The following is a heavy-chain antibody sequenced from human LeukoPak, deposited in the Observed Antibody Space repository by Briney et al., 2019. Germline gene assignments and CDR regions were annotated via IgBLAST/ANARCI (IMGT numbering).Heavy chain of an antibody. D-gene: IGHD6-19*01. V-gene: IGHV3-23*01. CDR3: AKPISGGLAVTADWFHP. CDR1: GFAFSVYA. Sequence: GSLRLSCAASGFAFSVYAMSWLRQPPGKGLEWVSTINANSGTTSYAASVRGRFTIPRDNSKNTLYLQLNTLRADDTATYYCAKPISGGLAVTADWFHPWGQGTLVVVSS. J-gene: IGHJ5*01. CDR2: INANSGTT.